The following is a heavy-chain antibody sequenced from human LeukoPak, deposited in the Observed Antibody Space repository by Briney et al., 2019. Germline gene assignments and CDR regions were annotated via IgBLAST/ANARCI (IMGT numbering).Heavy chain of an antibody. CDR2: IRNKAYGGTA. Sequence: GRSLRLSCTASGFTFSDYAMSWLRQAPGKGLEWVGFIRNKAYGGTAEYAASVKGRFIISRDDSKTIAYLQMNSLKTEDTAVYYCTREKRYFDWFQADYWGQGTLVTVSS. CDR1: GFTFSDYA. CDR3: TREKRYFDWFQADY. D-gene: IGHD3-9*01. V-gene: IGHV3-49*03. J-gene: IGHJ4*02.